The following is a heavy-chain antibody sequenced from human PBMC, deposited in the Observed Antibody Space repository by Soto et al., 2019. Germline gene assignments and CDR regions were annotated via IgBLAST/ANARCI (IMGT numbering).Heavy chain of an antibody. J-gene: IGHJ4*02. D-gene: IGHD1-1*01. CDR3: ARGGTTFDY. CDR2: TYYRSKWYH. CDR1: GDSVTSNTAA. V-gene: IGHV6-1*01. Sequence: SQTLSLTCVISGDSVTSNTAAWNWIRQSPSRGLEWLGRTYYRSKWYHEYAVSVKSRITISPDIAKNQFSLQLNSVIPGDTAVYYCARGGTTFDYWGQGTLVTVSS.